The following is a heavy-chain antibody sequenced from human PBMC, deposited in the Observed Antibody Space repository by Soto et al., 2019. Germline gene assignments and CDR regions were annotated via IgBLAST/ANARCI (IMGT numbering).Heavy chain of an antibody. Sequence: QVQLVESGGGEVQPGRSLTISCAASGFTFSTYGMHWVRQTPGKGLEWVAVISYDGTNKFYSDSVKGRFTRSRDNFKNTLTLQMNSLRADDTSVYSFAKDLQSYGHYVYYCYGMDVWGLGTRVSVSS. CDR3: AKDLQSYGHYVYYCYGMDV. CDR2: ISYDGTNK. CDR1: GFTFSTYG. J-gene: IGHJ6*02. D-gene: IGHD4-17*01. V-gene: IGHV3-30*18.